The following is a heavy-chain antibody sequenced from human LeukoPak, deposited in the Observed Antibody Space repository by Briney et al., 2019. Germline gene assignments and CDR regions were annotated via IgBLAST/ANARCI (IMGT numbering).Heavy chain of an antibody. J-gene: IGHJ6*02. CDR1: GFTFSGPA. V-gene: IGHV3-73*01. D-gene: IGHD6-19*01. Sequence: PGGSLRLSCAASGFTFSGPAMHWVRQASGKGLEWVGRIRSKANSYATAYAASVKGRFTISRDDSKNTAYLQMNSLKAEDTAVYYCTRPPGIAVAGTSMDVWGQGTTVTVSS. CDR3: TRPPGIAVAGTSMDV. CDR2: IRSKANSYAT.